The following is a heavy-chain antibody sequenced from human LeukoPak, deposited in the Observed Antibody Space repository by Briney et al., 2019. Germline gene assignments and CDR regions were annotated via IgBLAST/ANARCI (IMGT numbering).Heavy chain of an antibody. CDR1: GFTFSSYA. CDR3: AKRLTGWQQLVAGGWFDP. Sequence: PGGSLRLSCAASGFTFSSYAMSWVRQAPGKGLEWVSAISGSGGSTYYAGSVKGRFTISRDNSKNTLYLQMNSLRAEDTAVYYCAKRLTGWQQLVAGGWFDPWGQGTLVTVSS. J-gene: IGHJ5*02. D-gene: IGHD6-13*01. CDR2: ISGSGGST. V-gene: IGHV3-23*01.